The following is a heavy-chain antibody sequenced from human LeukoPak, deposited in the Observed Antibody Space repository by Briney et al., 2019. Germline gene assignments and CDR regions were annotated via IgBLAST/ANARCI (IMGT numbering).Heavy chain of an antibody. Sequence: GGSLRLSCAASGFTFTNHWMHWVRQAPGKGLVWVSRINYYGTTTMYADSVKGRFTISRDNAKNTLYLQMNSLRAEDTAVYYCAKDVLPSGSNYFDYWGQGTLVTVSS. CDR3: AKDVLPSGSNYFDY. CDR2: INYYGTTT. J-gene: IGHJ4*02. V-gene: IGHV3-74*03. D-gene: IGHD1-26*01. CDR1: GFTFTNHW.